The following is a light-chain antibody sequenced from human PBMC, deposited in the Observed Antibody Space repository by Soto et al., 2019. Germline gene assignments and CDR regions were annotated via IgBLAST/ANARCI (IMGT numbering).Light chain of an antibody. CDR1: QGISSY. CDR2: AAS. Sequence: DIQLTQSPSFLSASVGDRVTITCRASQGISSYLAWYQQKPGKAPKLLIYAASTLQSGVPSRFSGSGSGTEFTLTISSLQPEDFATYYCQQLNSSPFGQGTKVEIK. J-gene: IGKJ1*01. CDR3: QQLNSSP. V-gene: IGKV1-9*01.